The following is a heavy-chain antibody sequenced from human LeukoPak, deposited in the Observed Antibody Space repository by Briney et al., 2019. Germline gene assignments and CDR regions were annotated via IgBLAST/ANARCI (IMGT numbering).Heavy chain of an antibody. Sequence: PSETLSLTCTVSGGSISSYYWSWLRQPPGKGLEWIGYIYYSGSTNYNPSLKSRVTISVDTSKNQFSLKLSSVTAADTAVYYCARDYCTNGVCYMDYWGQGTLVTVSS. J-gene: IGHJ4*02. CDR3: ARDYCTNGVCYMDY. CDR2: IYYSGST. V-gene: IGHV4-59*01. D-gene: IGHD2-8*01. CDR1: GGSISSYY.